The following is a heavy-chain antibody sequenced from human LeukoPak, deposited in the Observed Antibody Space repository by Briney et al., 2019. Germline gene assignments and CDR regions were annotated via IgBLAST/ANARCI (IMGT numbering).Heavy chain of an antibody. D-gene: IGHD5-12*01. Sequence: SETLSLTCTVSRGSISSSRYYWGWIRQPPGKGLEWIGSIYYSGSAYYNPSLKSRVTISVDTSKNQFSLKLSSVTAADTAVYYCARRIVATTSMDYWGQGTLVTVSS. CDR2: IYYSGSA. J-gene: IGHJ4*02. V-gene: IGHV4-39*01. CDR1: RGSISSSRYY. CDR3: ARRIVATTSMDY.